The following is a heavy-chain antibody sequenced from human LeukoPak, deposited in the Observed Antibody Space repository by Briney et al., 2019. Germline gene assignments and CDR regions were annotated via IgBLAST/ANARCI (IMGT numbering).Heavy chain of an antibody. CDR2: IYHSGST. D-gene: IGHD5-18*01. J-gene: IGHJ5*02. V-gene: IGHV4-38-2*02. CDR3: ATAGYSYGANWFDP. CDR1: GYSISSGYY. Sequence: SETLSLTCTVSGYSISSGYYWGWIRQPPGKGLEWIGSIYHSGSTYYNPSLKSRVTISVDTSKNQFSLKLSSVTAADSAVYYCATAGYSYGANWFDPWGQGTLVTVSS.